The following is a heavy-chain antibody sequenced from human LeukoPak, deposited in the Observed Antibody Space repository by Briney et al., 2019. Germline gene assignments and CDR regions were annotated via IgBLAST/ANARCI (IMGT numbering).Heavy chain of an antibody. J-gene: IGHJ4*02. CDR1: GGSISSGDYY. CDR3: ARVMITFGGAIDY. D-gene: IGHD3-16*01. Sequence: SQTLSLTCTVSGGSISSGDYYWSWIRQPPGKGLEWIGYIYYSGSTYYNPSLKSRVTISVDTSKNQFSLKLSSVTAAGTAVYYCARVMITFGGAIDYWGQGTLVTVSS. CDR2: IYYSGST. V-gene: IGHV4-30-4*01.